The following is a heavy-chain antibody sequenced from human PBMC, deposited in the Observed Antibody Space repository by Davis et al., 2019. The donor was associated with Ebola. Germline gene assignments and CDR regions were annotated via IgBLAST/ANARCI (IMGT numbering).Heavy chain of an antibody. V-gene: IGHV5-51*01. CDR3: VRPRYSTRWPDAFQT. Sequence: GASLKISCKGLGYTFTSHWIGWVRQVPGQAPLWMGIIYPPDSRTTYSPTFQGQVTISADKSINIAYLYWSSLKASDTAIYYCVRPRYSTRWPDAFQTWGQGTMVTVSS. D-gene: IGHD2-8*01. CDR1: GYTFTSHW. J-gene: IGHJ3*02. CDR2: IYPPDSRT.